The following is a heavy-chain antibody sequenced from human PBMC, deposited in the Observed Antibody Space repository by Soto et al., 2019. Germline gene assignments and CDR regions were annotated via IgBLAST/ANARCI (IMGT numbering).Heavy chain of an antibody. CDR3: ARDSLGIAAAGTRFWFDP. J-gene: IGHJ5*02. Sequence: SVKVSCKASGGTFSSYAISWVRQAPGQGLEWMGGIIPIFGTANYAQKFQGRVTITADESTSTAYMELSSLRSEDTAVYYCARDSLGIAAAGTRFWFDPWGQGTLVTVSS. D-gene: IGHD6-13*01. CDR2: IIPIFGTA. V-gene: IGHV1-69*13. CDR1: GGTFSSYA.